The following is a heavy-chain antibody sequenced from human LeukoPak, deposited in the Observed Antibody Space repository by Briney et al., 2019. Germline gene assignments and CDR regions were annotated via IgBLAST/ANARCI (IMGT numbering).Heavy chain of an antibody. CDR3: ARGVTGWFGGFDY. CDR1: GGSISSSSYY. V-gene: IGHV4-31*03. Sequence: SETLSLTCTVSGGSISSSSYYWGWIRQHPGKGLEWIGYIYYSGNTDYNPSLKSRVTISMDTSQNQFSLRLSSVTAADTAVYYCARGVTGWFGGFDYWGQGTLVTVSS. CDR2: IYYSGNT. J-gene: IGHJ4*02. D-gene: IGHD3-16*01.